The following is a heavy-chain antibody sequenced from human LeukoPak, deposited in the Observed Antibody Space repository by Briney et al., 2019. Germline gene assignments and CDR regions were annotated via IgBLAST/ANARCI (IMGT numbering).Heavy chain of an antibody. CDR2: IYHSGST. Sequence: SQTLSLTCTVSGGSISSGGYYWSWIRQPPGKGLEWIGYIYHSGSTYYNPSLKSRVTISVDRSKNQFSLKLSSVTAADTAVYYCARHTSSGWYSGWDYWGQGTLVTVSS. D-gene: IGHD6-19*01. CDR1: GGSISSGGYY. V-gene: IGHV4-30-2*01. CDR3: ARHTSSGWYSGWDY. J-gene: IGHJ4*02.